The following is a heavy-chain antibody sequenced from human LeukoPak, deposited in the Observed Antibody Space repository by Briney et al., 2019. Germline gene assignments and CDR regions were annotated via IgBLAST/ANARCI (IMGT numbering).Heavy chain of an antibody. V-gene: IGHV4-34*01. CDR1: GGSFSGYY. CDR2: INHSGST. CDR3: ARGRRGVRGVIITDSRFDH. D-gene: IGHD3-10*01. J-gene: IGHJ4*02. Sequence: SETLSLTCAVYGGSFSGYYWSWIRQPPGKGLEWIGEINHSGSTNYNPSLTSRVTISVDTSKNQFSLKLSSVTAADTAVYYCARGRRGVRGVIITDSRFDHWGQGTLVTVSS.